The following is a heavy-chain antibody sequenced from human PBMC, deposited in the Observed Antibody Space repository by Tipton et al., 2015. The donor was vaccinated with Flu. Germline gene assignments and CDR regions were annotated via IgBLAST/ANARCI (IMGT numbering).Heavy chain of an antibody. CDR2: ISSSSSYI. CDR1: GFTFSSYS. Sequence: GSLRLSCAASGFTFSSYSMNWVRQAPGKGLEWVSSISSSSSYIYYADSVKGRFTISRDNAKNSLYLQMNSLRAEDTAVYYCARGPYGDGGCDYWGQGTLVTVSS. CDR3: ARGPYGDGGCDY. D-gene: IGHD4-17*01. J-gene: IGHJ4*02. V-gene: IGHV3-21*01.